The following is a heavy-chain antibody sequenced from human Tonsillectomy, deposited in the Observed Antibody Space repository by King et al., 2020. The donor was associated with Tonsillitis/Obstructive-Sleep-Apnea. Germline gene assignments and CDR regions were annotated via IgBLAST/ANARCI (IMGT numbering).Heavy chain of an antibody. CDR1: GFTFDDYA. J-gene: IGHJ3*02. CDR2: ISGDGGST. Sequence: VQLVESGGGVVQPGGSLRLSCAASGFTFDDYAMHWVRQAPGKDLEWVSLISGDGGSTYYADSVKGRFTISRDSSKNSLYLQINSLRTEDTALYYCAKAPYGGDAFDIWGQGTMVTVSS. D-gene: IGHD4-23*01. V-gene: IGHV3-43*02. CDR3: AKAPYGGDAFDI.